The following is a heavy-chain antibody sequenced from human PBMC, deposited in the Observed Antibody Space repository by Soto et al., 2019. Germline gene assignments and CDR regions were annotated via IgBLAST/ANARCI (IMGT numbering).Heavy chain of an antibody. J-gene: IGHJ5*02. D-gene: IGHD2-2*01. Sequence: GASVKVSCKTSGYTFSNYGITWVRQAPGQPLEWLGWISLYSDGTNYAQKFQGRVSMTTDTSATTAYMELRSLRSDDTAVYYCARVVPGAEAWFGPWGQGTLVTVSS. CDR3: ARVVPGAEAWFGP. V-gene: IGHV1-18*01. CDR1: GYTFSNYG. CDR2: ISLYSDGT.